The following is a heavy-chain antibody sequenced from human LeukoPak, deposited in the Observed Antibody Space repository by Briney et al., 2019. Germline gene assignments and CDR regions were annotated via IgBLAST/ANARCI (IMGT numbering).Heavy chain of an antibody. J-gene: IGHJ4*02. CDR1: GYTFTGYY. D-gene: IGHD2-2*01. Sequence: ASVKVSCKASGYTFTGYYMHWVRQAPGQGFEWMGWINPNSGDTNYAQKFQGRVTMTRDTSISTAHMEMSRLRSDDTAVYYCARANFLYCSSTTCLFDYWSQGTLVTVSS. CDR2: INPNSGDT. V-gene: IGHV1-2*02. CDR3: ARANFLYCSSTTCLFDY.